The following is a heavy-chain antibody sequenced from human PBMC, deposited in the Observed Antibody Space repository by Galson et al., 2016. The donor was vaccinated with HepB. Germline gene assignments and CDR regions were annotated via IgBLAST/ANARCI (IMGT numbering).Heavy chain of an antibody. D-gene: IGHD4-17*01. CDR2: ISSSSSYI. J-gene: IGHJ4*02. CDR1: GFSFSTHS. V-gene: IGHV3-21*01. CDR3: AREPHDFGDYGVDY. Sequence: SLRLSCAASGFSFSTHSMDWVRQAPGKGLEWASYISSSSSYISYADSVKGRFTISRDNAKNPLYLQLNSLRAEDTAVYYCAREPHDFGDYGVDYWGQGTLVTVSS.